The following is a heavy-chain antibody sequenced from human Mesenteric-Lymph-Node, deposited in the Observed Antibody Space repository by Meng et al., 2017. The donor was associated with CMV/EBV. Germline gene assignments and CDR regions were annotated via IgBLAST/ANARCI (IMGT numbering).Heavy chain of an antibody. D-gene: IGHD6-19*01. CDR2: MKPNSGNT. CDR3: ARGPSYSSGFPDC. CDR1: GYTFTSFD. V-gene: IGHV1-8*02. Sequence: QEQLVQSGAEVKKPGPSVNVSCKASGYTFTSFDINWVRQATGQGPEWMGWMKPNSGNTGYAQKFQGRVTLTRDTSISTAYMGLSSLRSEDTAVYYCARGPSYSSGFPDCWGQGTLVTVSS. J-gene: IGHJ4*02.